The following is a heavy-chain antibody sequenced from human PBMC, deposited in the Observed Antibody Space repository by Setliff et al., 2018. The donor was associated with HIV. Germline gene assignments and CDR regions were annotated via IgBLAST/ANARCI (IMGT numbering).Heavy chain of an antibody. D-gene: IGHD5-12*01. V-gene: IGHV1-3*01. CDR3: AREEMSMWLPEYFFDF. Sequence: ASVKVSCKASGYTFTSYAIHWVRQAPGQRLEWMGWINAGNGDTKFSEKFQGRVTITRDTSASIAYMELSRLRSEDTGVYYCAREEMSMWLPEYFFDFWGQGTLVTVSS. J-gene: IGHJ4*02. CDR2: INAGNGDT. CDR1: GYTFTSYA.